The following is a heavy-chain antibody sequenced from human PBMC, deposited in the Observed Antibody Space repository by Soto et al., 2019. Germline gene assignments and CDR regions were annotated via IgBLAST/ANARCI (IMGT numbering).Heavy chain of an antibody. J-gene: IGHJ6*02. Sequence: SETLSLTCTVSGGSISSGVYYWSWIRHHPGKGLEWIGYIYYSGSTYYNPSLKSRVTISVDTSKNQFSLKLSSVTVADTAVYYCAREMFGPSRTSYGDYRHYYGMDVWGQGTTVTVSS. V-gene: IGHV4-31*03. CDR3: AREMFGPSRTSYGDYRHYYGMDV. D-gene: IGHD4-17*01. CDR1: GGSISSGVYY. CDR2: IYYSGST.